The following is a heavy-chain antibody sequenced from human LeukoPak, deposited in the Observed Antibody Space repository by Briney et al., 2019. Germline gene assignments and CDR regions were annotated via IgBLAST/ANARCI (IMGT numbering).Heavy chain of an antibody. CDR1: GYTFTGYY. J-gene: IGHJ4*02. CDR3: ARDRTPISDRYDSSVGTNDY. V-gene: IGHV1-2*02. D-gene: IGHD3-22*01. Sequence: ASMKVSCKASGYTFTGYYMHWVRQAPGQGLEWMGWINPNSGGTNYAQKFQGRVTMTRDTSISTAYMELSRLRSDDTAVYYCARDRTPISDRYDSSVGTNDYWGQGTLVTVSS. CDR2: INPNSGGT.